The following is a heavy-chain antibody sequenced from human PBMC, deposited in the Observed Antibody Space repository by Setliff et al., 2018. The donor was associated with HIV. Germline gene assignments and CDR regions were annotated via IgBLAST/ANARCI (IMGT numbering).Heavy chain of an antibody. CDR3: ARQFPPYHSGAHYSDL. CDR1: GGSFSGSYY. J-gene: IGHJ5*02. CDR2: IYTSGST. Sequence: SETLSLTCAVYGGSFSGSYYWSWIRQPAGKGLEWIGHIYTSGSTNYNPSLKSRVTISVDSSKNQFSLKLTSVTAADAAIYYCARQFPPYHSGAHYSDLWSQGTLVTVSS. D-gene: IGHD6-19*01. V-gene: IGHV4-61*10.